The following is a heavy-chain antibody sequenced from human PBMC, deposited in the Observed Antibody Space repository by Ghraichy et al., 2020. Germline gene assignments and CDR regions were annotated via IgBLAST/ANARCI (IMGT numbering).Heavy chain of an antibody. V-gene: IGHV3-23*01. CDR2: ISGSGGST. D-gene: IGHD1-26*01. CDR1: GFTFSSYA. Sequence: GGSLRLSCAASGFTFSSYAMSWVRQAPGKGLEWVSSISGSGGSTYYADSVKGRFTVSRDNSKNTLYLQMNSLRAEDTAIYYCAKASGTYPKYYYYMDVWGKGTTATVSS. J-gene: IGHJ6*03. CDR3: AKASGTYPKYYYYMDV.